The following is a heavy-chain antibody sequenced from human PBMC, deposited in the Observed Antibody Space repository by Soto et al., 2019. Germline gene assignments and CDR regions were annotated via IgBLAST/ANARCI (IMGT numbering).Heavy chain of an antibody. J-gene: IGHJ6*02. Sequence: QVQLVQSGAEVKKPGSSVKVSCKASGGTFSSYTISWVRQAPGQGLEWMGRIIPILGIANYAQKFQGRVTITADKSTSTAYMELGSLRSEDTAVYYCARAPGAYCGGDCFYYYYGMDVWGQGTTVTVSS. CDR1: GGTFSSYT. D-gene: IGHD2-21*02. CDR3: ARAPGAYCGGDCFYYYYGMDV. V-gene: IGHV1-69*02. CDR2: IIPILGIA.